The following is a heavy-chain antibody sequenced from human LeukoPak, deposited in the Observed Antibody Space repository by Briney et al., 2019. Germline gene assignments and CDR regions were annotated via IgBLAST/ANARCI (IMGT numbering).Heavy chain of an antibody. Sequence: ASVKVSCKASGYTFTSHDINWVRQAPGERLEWMGFMTPNGGNTGYAQHFQGRITLTRSTAISTPYMERSSRTAEATAIYYSARGDYWGQRTLVTVAS. V-gene: IGHV1-8*03. CDR3: ARGDY. CDR2: MTPNGGNT. CDR1: GYTFTSHD. J-gene: IGHJ4*02.